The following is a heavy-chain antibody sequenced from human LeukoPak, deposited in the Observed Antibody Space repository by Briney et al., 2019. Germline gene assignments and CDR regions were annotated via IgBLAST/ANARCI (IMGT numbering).Heavy chain of an antibody. D-gene: IGHD3-9*01. Sequence: SETLSLTCAVYGGSFSGYYWSWIRQPPGKGLEWIGYIYYSGSTNYNPSLKSRVTISVDTSKNQFSLKLSSVTAADTAVYYCARDRGKTLRYFDRTTNAFDIWGQGTMVTVSS. J-gene: IGHJ3*02. V-gene: IGHV4-59*01. CDR3: ARDRGKTLRYFDRTTNAFDI. CDR2: IYYSGST. CDR1: GGSFSGYY.